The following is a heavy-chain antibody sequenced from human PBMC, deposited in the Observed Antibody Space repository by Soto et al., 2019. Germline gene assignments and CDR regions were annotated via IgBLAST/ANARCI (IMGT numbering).Heavy chain of an antibody. CDR1: GGSFSGYY. J-gene: IGHJ6*02. CDR3: ARGISPRSIAAAGTGYGMHV. D-gene: IGHD6-13*01. CDR2: INHSGST. V-gene: IGHV4-34*01. Sequence: TSETLSLTCAVYGGSFSGYYWSWIRQPPGKGLEWIGEINHSGSTNYNPSLKSRVTISVDTSKNQFSLKLSSVTAADTAVYYCARGISPRSIAAAGTGYGMHVWGQGTTVTVS.